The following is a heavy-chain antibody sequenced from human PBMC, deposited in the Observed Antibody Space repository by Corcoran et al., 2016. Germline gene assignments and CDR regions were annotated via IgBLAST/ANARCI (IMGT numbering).Heavy chain of an antibody. CDR1: GGSLNYYY. Sequence: QVQLQESGPGLVQPSETLSLTCTVSGGSLNYYYWSWVRQPPGKGLEWIGYIFYTGSSNYTPSLKSRAVISLDTSRNQFSLRLNSVTAADTALYYCARVIAVSGTRFFQHWGQGTLVTVSS. J-gene: IGHJ1*01. CDR2: IFYTGSS. CDR3: ARVIAVSGTRFFQH. V-gene: IGHV4-59*01. D-gene: IGHD6-19*01.